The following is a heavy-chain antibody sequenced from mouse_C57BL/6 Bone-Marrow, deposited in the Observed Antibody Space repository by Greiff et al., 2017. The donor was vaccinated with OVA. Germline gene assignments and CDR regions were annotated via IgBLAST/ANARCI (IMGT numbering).Heavy chain of an antibody. D-gene: IGHD2-5*01. CDR3: TRGYSNYYAMDY. CDR1: GYTFTDYE. CDR2: IDPETGGT. J-gene: IGHJ4*01. Sequence: QVQLQPSWAELVRPGASVTLSCTASGYTFTDYEMHWVKQTPVHGLEWIGAIDPETGGTAYNQKFKGKAILTADKSSSTAYMELISLTSEDSADYDCTRGYSNYYAMDYWGQGTSVTVSS. V-gene: IGHV1-15*01.